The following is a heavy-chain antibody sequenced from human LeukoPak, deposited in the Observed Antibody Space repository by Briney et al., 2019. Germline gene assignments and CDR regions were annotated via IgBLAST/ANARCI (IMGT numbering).Heavy chain of an antibody. CDR2: VNHNGNVN. V-gene: IGHV3-7*03. D-gene: IGHD3-16*01. CDR1: GFTFSSYW. CDR3: ARGGGLDV. Sequence: GGSLRLSCAASGFTFSSYWMNWARQAPGKGLEWVASVNHNGNVNYYVDSVKGRFTISRDNAKNSLYLQMSNLRAEDTAVYSCARGGGLDVWGQGATVTVSS. J-gene: IGHJ6*02.